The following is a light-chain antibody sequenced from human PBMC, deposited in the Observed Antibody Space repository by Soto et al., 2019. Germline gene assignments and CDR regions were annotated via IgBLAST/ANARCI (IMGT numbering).Light chain of an antibody. V-gene: IGKV2-30*02. J-gene: IGKJ2*01. Sequence: DVVMTQSPLSLPVTLGQPASISCRSSQSLVHSDGNTYLNWFQQRPGQSPRRLIYKVSTRDSGVQDRFSGSGSGTDFTLRISSVEAEDVAVYYCMQGTHWPFTFGQGTKLEIK. CDR2: KVS. CDR1: QSLVHSDGNTY. CDR3: MQGTHWPFT.